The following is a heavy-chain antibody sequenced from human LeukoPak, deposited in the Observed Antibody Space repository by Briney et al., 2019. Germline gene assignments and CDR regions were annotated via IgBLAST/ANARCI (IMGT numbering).Heavy chain of an antibody. D-gene: IGHD3-22*01. Sequence: GGSLRLSCAASGFTFSSYWMSWVRQAPGKGLEWVANIKQDGSEKYYVDSVKGRFTISRDNSKNTLYLQMNSLRDEDTAVYYCAKHRFESGGYHSTDWGQGTLVTVSS. V-gene: IGHV3-7*03. J-gene: IGHJ4*02. CDR3: AKHRFESGGYHSTD. CDR1: GFTFSSYW. CDR2: IKQDGSEK.